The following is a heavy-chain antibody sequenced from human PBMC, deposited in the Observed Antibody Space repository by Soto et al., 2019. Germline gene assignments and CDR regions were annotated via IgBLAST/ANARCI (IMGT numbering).Heavy chain of an antibody. CDR3: SLDRYYYDGRGAFDI. D-gene: IGHD3-22*01. CDR2: ISSSSSTI. CDR1: GFTFSSYS. V-gene: IGHV3-48*01. Sequence: EVQLVESGGGLVQPGGSLRLSCAASGFTFSSYSMNWVRQAPGKGLEWVSYISSSSSTIYYADSVKGRFTISRDNAKNSLYLQMNNLSADDRAVYYCSLDRYYYDGRGAFDIWGQGTMVTVSS. J-gene: IGHJ3*02.